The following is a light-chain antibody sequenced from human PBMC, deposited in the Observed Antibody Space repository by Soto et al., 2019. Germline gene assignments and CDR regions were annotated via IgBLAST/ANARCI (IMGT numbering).Light chain of an antibody. J-gene: IGKJ4*01. CDR3: QEFASN. CDR1: QSVSSH. V-gene: IGKV3-20*01. CDR2: GAS. Sequence: EIVMTQSPATLSVSPGERATLSCRASQSVSSHLAWYQFKPGQAPRLLIYGASNRATGIPDRFSGSGSGTDFILTINRLEPEDFAVYYCQEFASNFGGGTKVDIK.